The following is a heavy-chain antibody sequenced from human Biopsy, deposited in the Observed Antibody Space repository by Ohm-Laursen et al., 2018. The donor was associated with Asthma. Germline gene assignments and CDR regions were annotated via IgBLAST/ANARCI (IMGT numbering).Heavy chain of an antibody. Sequence: QTLSLTCAISGDSVSSNSAAWNWIRQSPSRGLEWLGRTYYRSKWYNDYAVSVKSRITINPDTSKNQFSLKLSSVTAADTAVYYCARGIGLSGYDFWSGYSATPNWFDPWGQGTLVTVSS. CDR3: ARGIGLSGYDFWSGYSATPNWFDP. V-gene: IGHV6-1*01. D-gene: IGHD3-3*01. CDR1: GDSVSSNSAA. CDR2: TYYRSKWYN. J-gene: IGHJ5*02.